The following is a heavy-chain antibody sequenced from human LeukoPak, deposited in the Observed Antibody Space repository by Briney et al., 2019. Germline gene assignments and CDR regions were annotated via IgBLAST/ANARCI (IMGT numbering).Heavy chain of an antibody. D-gene: IGHD6-19*01. CDR3: AKDPGRAVAGSPVYYFDY. CDR2: IRYDGSNK. CDR1: GFTFSSYG. J-gene: IGHJ4*02. Sequence: PGGSLRLSCAASGFTFSSYGMHWARQAPGKGLEWVAFIRYDGSNKYYADSVEGRFTISRDNSKNTLYLQMNSLRAEDTAVYYCAKDPGRAVAGSPVYYFDYWGQGTLVTVSS. V-gene: IGHV3-30*02.